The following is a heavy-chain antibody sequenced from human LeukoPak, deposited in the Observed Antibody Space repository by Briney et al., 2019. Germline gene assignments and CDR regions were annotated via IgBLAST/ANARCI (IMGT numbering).Heavy chain of an antibody. D-gene: IGHD3-3*01. CDR1: GGSFSGYY. CDR2: INHSGST. CDR3: ARDRRFYDFWSGPLNYYGMDV. J-gene: IGHJ6*02. V-gene: IGHV4-34*01. Sequence: PSETLSLTCAVYGGSFSGYYWSWIRQPPGKGLEWIGEINHSGSTNYNPSLKSRVTISVDTSKNQFSLKLSSVTAADTAVYYCARDRRFYDFWSGPLNYYGMDVWGQGTTVTVSS.